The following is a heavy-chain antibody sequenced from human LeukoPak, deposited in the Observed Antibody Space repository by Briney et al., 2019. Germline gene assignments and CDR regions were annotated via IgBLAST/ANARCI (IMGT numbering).Heavy chain of an antibody. J-gene: IGHJ4*02. CDR3: ARTYSSFDY. CDR2: INNDGSTT. V-gene: IGHV3-74*01. CDR1: GFTFSTYS. D-gene: IGHD6-19*01. Sequence: GSLRLSCAASGFTFSTYSMNWVRQAPGKGLVWVSRINNDGSTTAYADSVKGRFTISRDNTKNTLYLQMNSLRAEDTAVYYCARTYSSFDYWGQGTLVTVSS.